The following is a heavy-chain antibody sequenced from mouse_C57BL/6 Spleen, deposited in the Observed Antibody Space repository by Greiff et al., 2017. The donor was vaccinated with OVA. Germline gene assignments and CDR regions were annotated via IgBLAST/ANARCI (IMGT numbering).Heavy chain of an antibody. Sequence: QVQLQQPGAELVRPGSSVKLSCKASGYTFTSYWMHWVKQRPIQGLEWIGNIDPSDSETHYNQKFKDKATLTVDKSSSTNYMQLSSLTSEDSAVYYCARCGYDSSYYFDYWGQGTTLTVSA. CDR2: IDPSDSET. D-gene: IGHD1-1*01. J-gene: IGHJ2*01. CDR1: GYTFTSYW. V-gene: IGHV1-52*01. CDR3: ARCGYDSSYYFDY.